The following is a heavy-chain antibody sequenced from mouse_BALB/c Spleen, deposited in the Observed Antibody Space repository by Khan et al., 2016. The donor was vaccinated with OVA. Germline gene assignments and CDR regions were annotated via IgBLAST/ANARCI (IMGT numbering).Heavy chain of an antibody. CDR1: GFTFSTYG. CDR2: INSDGYYT. D-gene: IGHD4-1*01. J-gene: IGHJ3*01. Sequence: EVQRVESGGDLMKPGGSLKLSCAASGFTFSTYGMSWVRQTPDKRLEWVATINSDGYYTYYPDSVQGRFTISRNNAKNTLYLQLSSLKAEDTAMXYGERHLTGSFAYWGQGTLVTGSA. CDR3: ERHLTGSFAY. V-gene: IGHV5-6*01.